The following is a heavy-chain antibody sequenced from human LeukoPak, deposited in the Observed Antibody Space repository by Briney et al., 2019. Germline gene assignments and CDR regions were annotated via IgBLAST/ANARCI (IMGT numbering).Heavy chain of an antibody. CDR3: ARGHPRIAVAGTGLDY. Sequence: SETLSLTCTVSGGSISSYYWNWIRQPPGKGLEWIGYIYYSGSTNYNPSLKSRVTISVDTSKNQFSLKLSSVTAADTAVYYCARGHPRIAVAGTGLDYWGQGTLVTVSS. J-gene: IGHJ4*02. D-gene: IGHD6-19*01. CDR1: GGSISSYY. V-gene: IGHV4-59*08. CDR2: IYYSGST.